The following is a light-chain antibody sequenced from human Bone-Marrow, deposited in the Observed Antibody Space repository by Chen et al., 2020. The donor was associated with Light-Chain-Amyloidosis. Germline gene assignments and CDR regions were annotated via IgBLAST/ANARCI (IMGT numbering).Light chain of an antibody. V-gene: IGLV3-21*02. CDR1: NIGSTS. J-gene: IGLJ3*02. Sequence: SYVLTQPSSVSVAPGQTATIACGGHNIGSTSVHWYQQTPGQAPLLVVYDDSDRPSGIPERLSGSSSGNTATLTISRVEAGDEADYYCQVWDRSSDRPVFGGGTKLTVL. CDR2: DDS. CDR3: QVWDRSSDRPV.